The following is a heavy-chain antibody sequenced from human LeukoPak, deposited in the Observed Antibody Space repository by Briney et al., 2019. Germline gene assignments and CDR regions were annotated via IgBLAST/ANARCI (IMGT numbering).Heavy chain of an antibody. D-gene: IGHD3-3*01. CDR2: INPNSSGT. CDR3: ATWGSGVLRFFDY. CDR1: GYTFTGYY. Sequence: ASMKVSCKASGYTFTGYYMHWVRQAPGQGLEWMGWINPNSSGTNYAQKFQGRVTMTRDTSISTAYMELSRLRSDDTAVYYCATWGSGVLRFFDYWGQGTLVTVSS. J-gene: IGHJ4*02. V-gene: IGHV1-2*02.